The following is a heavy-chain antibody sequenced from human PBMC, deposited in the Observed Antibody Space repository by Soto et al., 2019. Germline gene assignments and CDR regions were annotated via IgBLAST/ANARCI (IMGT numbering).Heavy chain of an antibody. D-gene: IGHD3-3*01. CDR1: GFNFSSYN. V-gene: IGHV3-21*01. CDR2: ISSASNHI. J-gene: IGHJ6*02. Sequence: PGGSLRLSCAASGFNFSSYNINWVRQAPGKGLEWVSSISSASNHIFYADSVKGRFTISRDNAKSSLNLQMNSLRAEDTAVYYCAKDRGRGSPVSGGMDVWGQGTRVTVSS. CDR3: AKDRGRGSPVSGGMDV.